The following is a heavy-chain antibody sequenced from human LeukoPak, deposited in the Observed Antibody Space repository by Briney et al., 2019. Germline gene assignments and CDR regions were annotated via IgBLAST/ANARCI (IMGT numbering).Heavy chain of an antibody. J-gene: IGHJ6*02. CDR3: ARTGYCSSTSCYTFHYYYYYGMDV. CDR1: GYALTSYD. CDR2: MNPNRGKT. Sequence: AASVPVSCLASGYALTSYDLHWVRQAAGQRLEWMGWMNPNRGKTRYAQKFQGRVTMTRNTSIRTAYMELSSLRSEDTAVYYCARTGYCSSTSCYTFHYYYYYGMDVWGQGTTVTVSS. V-gene: IGHV1-8*01. D-gene: IGHD2-2*02.